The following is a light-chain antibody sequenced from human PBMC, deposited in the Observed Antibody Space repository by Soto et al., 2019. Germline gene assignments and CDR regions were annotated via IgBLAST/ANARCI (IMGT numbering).Light chain of an antibody. Sequence: RMTHSPSTLSGSVGDRVTITCRASQSVRNWLAWYQQKPGRAPQLLIYDSSTLEPGVPSRFRGSGSGTEFTLTINGLQPDDFATYYCKQYDGYSPQTFGQGTKV. V-gene: IGKV1-5*01. CDR1: QSVRNW. CDR2: DSS. CDR3: KQYDGYSPQT. J-gene: IGKJ1*01.